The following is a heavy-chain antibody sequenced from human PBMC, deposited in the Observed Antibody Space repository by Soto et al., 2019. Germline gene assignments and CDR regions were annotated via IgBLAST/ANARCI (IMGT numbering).Heavy chain of an antibody. J-gene: IGHJ6*02. D-gene: IGHD3-10*01. Sequence: QVHLVQSGPEVKKPGSSVKVSCKTSGGGFNNYAFSWVRQAPGKGLEWMGGIIPTFDTPNYAQKFQERVTIIADESTSTVYMELRSLRSNDTAVYYCAVAMVREILIFESSGMHVWGQGTTVIVSS. CDR3: AVAMVREILIFESSGMHV. V-gene: IGHV1-69*01. CDR1: GGGFNNYA. CDR2: IIPTFDTP.